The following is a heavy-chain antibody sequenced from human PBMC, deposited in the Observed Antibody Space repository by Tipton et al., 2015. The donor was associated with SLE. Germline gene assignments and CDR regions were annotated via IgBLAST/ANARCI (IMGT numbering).Heavy chain of an antibody. Sequence: TLSLTCTVSGGSVSSSGSYWAWIRQPPGKGLECIGNIYNSGTANYNPSLKSRVTISIDTSRNQFSLRLNSVTAADTAVYYCARQGSGEPFDYWGQGILVTVS. V-gene: IGHV4-39*01. CDR3: ARQGSGEPFDY. J-gene: IGHJ4*02. CDR2: IYNSGTA. CDR1: GGSVSSSGSY. D-gene: IGHD4-17*01.